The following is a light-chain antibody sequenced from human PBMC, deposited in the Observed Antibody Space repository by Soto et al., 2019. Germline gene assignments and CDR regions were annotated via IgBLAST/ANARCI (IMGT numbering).Light chain of an antibody. V-gene: IGLV2-8*01. CDR2: EVN. J-gene: IGLJ1*01. CDR3: SSYAGSSNV. CDR1: SSDVGGYNY. Sequence: QSVLTQPPSASGSPGQSVAISCTGTSSDVGGYNYVSWYQQHPGKAPKLMIYEVNKRPSGVPDRFSGSKSGNTASLTVSGLQDEDEADYYCSSYAGSSNVFGTGTKSP.